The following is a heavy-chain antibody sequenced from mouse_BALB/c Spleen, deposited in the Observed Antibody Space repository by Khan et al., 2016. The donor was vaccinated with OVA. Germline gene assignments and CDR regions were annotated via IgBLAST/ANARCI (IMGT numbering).Heavy chain of an antibody. V-gene: IGHV9-3-1*01. CDR2: INTYTGEP. CDR1: GHTFTNFG. J-gene: IGHJ4*01. Sequence: QIQLVQSGPELKKPGETVKISCKASGHTFTNFGMNWVKQAPGKGLKWMGWINTYTGEPTYADDFNGRFAFSLEAPASTAYLQINNLTNEDTATYFCARPPYFSYAMDNWGQGTSVTVSS. D-gene: IGHD2-10*01. CDR3: ARPPYFSYAMDN.